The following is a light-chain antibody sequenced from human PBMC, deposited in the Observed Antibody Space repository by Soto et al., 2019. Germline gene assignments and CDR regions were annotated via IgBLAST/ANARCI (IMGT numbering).Light chain of an antibody. CDR1: SSNIGSNY. J-gene: IGLJ2*01. CDR3: AAWDDSLSGYVV. CDR2: RNN. Sequence: QSVLTQPPSASGTPGQRVTISCSGSSSNIGSNYVYWYQQLPGTAPKLLIYRNNQRPLGVPDRFSGSKSGTSASLAISGLRSEDEADYYCAAWDDSLSGYVVFGVGTKLTVL. V-gene: IGLV1-47*01.